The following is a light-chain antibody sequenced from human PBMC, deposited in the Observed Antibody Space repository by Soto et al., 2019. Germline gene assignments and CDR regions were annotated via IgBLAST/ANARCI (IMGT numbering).Light chain of an antibody. Sequence: DFVITQSPLSLPFTPGEPASISCISSQILLHNNGKNYLDWYLQKPGQSPQLLIYLGSNRASGVPDRFTGSGSGTEFTLKISRVEAEDVGVYYCMQALQSPRFGQGTKVDIK. V-gene: IGKV2-28*01. CDR3: MQALQSPR. CDR1: QILLHNNGKNY. J-gene: IGKJ1*01. CDR2: LGS.